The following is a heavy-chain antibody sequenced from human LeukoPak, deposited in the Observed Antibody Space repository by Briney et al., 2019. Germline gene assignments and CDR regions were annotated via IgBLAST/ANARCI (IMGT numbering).Heavy chain of an antibody. J-gene: IGHJ4*02. D-gene: IGHD3-16*01. Sequence: ASVKVSCKASGYTSTSYGISWVRQAPGQGLEWMGWISAYNGNTNYAQKLQGRVTMTTDTSTSTAYMELRSLRSDDTAVYYCARSPSRGGEFDYWGQGTLVTVSS. CDR3: ARSPSRGGEFDY. V-gene: IGHV1-18*01. CDR2: ISAYNGNT. CDR1: GYTSTSYG.